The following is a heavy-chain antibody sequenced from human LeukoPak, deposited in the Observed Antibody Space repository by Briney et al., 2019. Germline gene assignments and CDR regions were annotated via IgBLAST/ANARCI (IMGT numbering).Heavy chain of an antibody. CDR2: ISSSSSTI. CDR1: GFTFSSYS. J-gene: IGHJ5*02. D-gene: IGHD5-18*01. CDR3: ARDQYSYINWFDP. V-gene: IGHV3-48*01. Sequence: GGSLRLSCAASGFTFSSYSMNWARQAPGKGLEWVSYISSSSSTIYYADSVKGRFTISRDNSKNTLYLQMNSLRAEDTAVYYCARDQYSYINWFDPWGQGTLVTVSS.